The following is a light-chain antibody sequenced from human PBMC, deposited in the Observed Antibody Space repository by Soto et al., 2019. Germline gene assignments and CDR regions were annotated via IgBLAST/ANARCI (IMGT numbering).Light chain of an antibody. Sequence: DIQMPQSPSSLSASVGDRVTITCRASQTINFYLNWYHQRPGNAPKLLVYGASRLQSGVPSRFSGRGSGTDFTLTISSLQPEDLATSYCQQSYTAPVTFGGGTKVDI. V-gene: IGKV1-39*01. CDR3: QQSYTAPVT. J-gene: IGKJ4*01. CDR1: QTINFY. CDR2: GAS.